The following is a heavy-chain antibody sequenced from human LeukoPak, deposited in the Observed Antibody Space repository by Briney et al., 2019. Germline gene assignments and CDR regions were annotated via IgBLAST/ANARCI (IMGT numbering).Heavy chain of an antibody. J-gene: IGHJ4*02. Sequence: GGSLRLSCAASGFTFSSYGMHWVRQAPGKGLEWVAFIRYDGSNKYYADSVKGRFTISRDNSKNTLYLQMNSLRAEDTAVYYCAKRGPSSWPAATPDFGYWGQGTLVTVSS. V-gene: IGHV3-30*02. D-gene: IGHD6-13*01. CDR1: GFTFSSYG. CDR2: IRYDGSNK. CDR3: AKRGPSSWPAATPDFGY.